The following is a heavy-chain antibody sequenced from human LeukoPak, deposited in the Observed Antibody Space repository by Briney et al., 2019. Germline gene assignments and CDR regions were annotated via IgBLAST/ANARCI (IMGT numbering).Heavy chain of an antibody. CDR1: GGSIGSSSYY. D-gene: IGHD1-1*01. V-gene: IGHV4-39*01. Sequence: PSETLSLTCTVFGGSIGSSSYYWGWIRQPPGKGLEWIGSIYYSGSTYYNPSLKSRVTISVDTSKNQFSLKLSSVTAADTAVYYCARLDTTFLDYWGQGTLVTVSS. CDR3: ARLDTTFLDY. CDR2: IYYSGST. J-gene: IGHJ4*02.